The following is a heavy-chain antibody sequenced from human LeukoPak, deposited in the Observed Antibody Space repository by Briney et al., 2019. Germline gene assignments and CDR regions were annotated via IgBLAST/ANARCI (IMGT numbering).Heavy chain of an antibody. CDR2: IYHSGST. D-gene: IGHD3-3*01. V-gene: IGHV4-38-2*02. J-gene: IGHJ4*02. CDR1: GYSISSGYY. CDR3: ARDRAGRYDFWSGYYLGGGIDY. Sequence: PSETLSLTCAVSGYSISSGYYWGWFRQPPGEGLEWIGSIYHSGSTYYNPSLKSRVTISVDTSKNQFSLKLSSVTAADTAVYYCARDRAGRYDFWSGYYLGGGIDYWGQGTLVTVSS.